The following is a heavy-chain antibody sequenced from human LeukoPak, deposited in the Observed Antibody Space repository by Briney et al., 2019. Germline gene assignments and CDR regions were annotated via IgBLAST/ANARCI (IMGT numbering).Heavy chain of an antibody. V-gene: IGHV3-33*06. D-gene: IGHD4-11*01. CDR3: AKDAQRGFDYSNSLEN. J-gene: IGHJ4*02. CDR1: KFTFSHFG. CDR2: IWNDGSSQ. Sequence: PGMSLRLSCVASKFTFSHFGMHWVRQAPGKGLEWVAVIWNDGSSQYYADSVKGRFTVSRDNSQNTVYLQMNNLRPEDTAVYYCAKDAQRGFDYSNSLENWGQGTLVTVSS.